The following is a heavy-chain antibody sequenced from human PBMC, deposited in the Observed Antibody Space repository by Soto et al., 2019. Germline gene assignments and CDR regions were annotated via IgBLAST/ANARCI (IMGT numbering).Heavy chain of an antibody. Sequence: SETLSLTCTVSGGSISSGGYYWSWIRQHPGKGLEWIGYIYYSGSTYYNPSLKSRVTISVDTSKNQFSLKLSSVTAADTAVYYCARILYYDILIGYWFDPWGQGTLVTVSS. CDR1: GGSISSGGYY. D-gene: IGHD3-9*01. J-gene: IGHJ5*02. V-gene: IGHV4-31*03. CDR2: IYYSGST. CDR3: ARILYYDILIGYWFDP.